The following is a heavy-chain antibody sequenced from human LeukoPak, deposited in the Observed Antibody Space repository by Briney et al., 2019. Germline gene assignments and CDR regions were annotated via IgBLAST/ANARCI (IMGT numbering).Heavy chain of an antibody. J-gene: IGHJ3*02. CDR3: AREDDYGDYVAFDI. CDR1: GGPISSSSYY. Sequence: SETLSLTCTVSGGPISSSSYYWGWIRQPPGKGLEWIGSIYYSGSTYYNPSLKSRVTISVDTSKNQFSLKLSSVTAADTAVYYCAREDDYGDYVAFDIWGQGTMVTVSS. V-gene: IGHV4-39*07. CDR2: IYYSGST. D-gene: IGHD4-17*01.